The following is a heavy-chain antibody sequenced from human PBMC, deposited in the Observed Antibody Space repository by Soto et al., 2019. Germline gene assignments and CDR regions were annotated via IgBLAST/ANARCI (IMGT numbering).Heavy chain of an antibody. V-gene: IGHV3-48*02. CDR1: GFTFSSYS. CDR3: ARGRGSSGWLG. CDR2: ISSSSSTM. D-gene: IGHD6-19*01. Sequence: GGSLRLSCAASGFTFSSYSMNWVRQAPGKGLEWVSYISSSSSTMYYADSVKGRFTISRDDAKNSLYLQMNSLRDDDTAVYYCARGRGSSGWLGWGQGTMVTVSS. J-gene: IGHJ3*01.